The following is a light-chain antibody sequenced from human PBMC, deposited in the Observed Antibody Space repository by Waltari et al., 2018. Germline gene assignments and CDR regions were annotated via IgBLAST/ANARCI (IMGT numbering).Light chain of an antibody. CDR3: SSYATRYMVL. Sequence: QSALSQPASVSGSVGQSISISCTGSNNDIGAHNLLPWYQQYPGKPPKLVIYEVSNRPSGVSNRFSASKSGTTASLTISGLQAEDKAEYFCSSYATRYMVLFGGGTRVTVL. V-gene: IGLV2-14*01. CDR2: EVS. CDR1: NNDIGAHNL. J-gene: IGLJ2*01.